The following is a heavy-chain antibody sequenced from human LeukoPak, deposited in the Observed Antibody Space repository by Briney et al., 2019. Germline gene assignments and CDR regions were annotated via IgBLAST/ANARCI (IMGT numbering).Heavy chain of an antibody. CDR3: ARAIRGSKIASRYYFYYMDV. CDR1: GGTFSTYT. J-gene: IGHJ6*03. D-gene: IGHD3-10*01. CDR2: IITIFGTA. Sequence: SVKVSCKASGGTFSTYTFSWVRQAPGQGLEWIGRIITIFGTANYAQKFQGRVTTTADKSTSTAYMELSSLRSEDTAVYYCARAIRGSKIASRYYFYYMDVWGKGTTVTVSS. V-gene: IGHV1-69*06.